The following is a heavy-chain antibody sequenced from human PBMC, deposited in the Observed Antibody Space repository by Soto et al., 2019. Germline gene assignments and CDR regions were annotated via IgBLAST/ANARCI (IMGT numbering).Heavy chain of an antibody. V-gene: IGHV1-3*01. D-gene: IGHD2-2*01. CDR1: GYTFTSYA. CDR3: ARGRGVVVPAALDP. Sequence: SVKVSCKASGYTFTSYARHWVRQAPGQRLEWMGWINAGNGNTKYSQKFQGRVTITRDTSASTAYMELSSLRSEDTAVYYRARGRGVVVPAALDPWGQGTLVTVSS. J-gene: IGHJ5*02. CDR2: INAGNGNT.